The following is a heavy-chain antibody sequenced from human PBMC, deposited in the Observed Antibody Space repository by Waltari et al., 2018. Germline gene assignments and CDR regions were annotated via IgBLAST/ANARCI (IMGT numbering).Heavy chain of an antibody. Sequence: QLQLQESGPGLVKPSETLSLTCTVSGGSISSSSYYWGWIRQPPGKGLEWIGIIYYSGSTYYNPSLKSRVTISVDTSKNQFSLKLSSVTAADTAVYYCARGDGYNYGYWGQGTLVTVSS. V-gene: IGHV4-39*01. CDR3: ARGDGYNYGY. J-gene: IGHJ4*02. CDR2: IYYSGST. CDR1: GGSISSSSYY. D-gene: IGHD5-12*01.